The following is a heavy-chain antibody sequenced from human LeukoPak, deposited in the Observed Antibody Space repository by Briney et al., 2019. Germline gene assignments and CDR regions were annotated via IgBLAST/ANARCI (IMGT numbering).Heavy chain of an antibody. J-gene: IGHJ4*02. D-gene: IGHD6-6*01. CDR1: GFTFKSYA. Sequence: PGGSLRLSCSASGFTFKSYAMHWVRQAPGKGLEYVSSINTNGANTYYADSVKGRFTISRDNSRNTVYVQMNSLTPEDTALYYRAKRLDYSSSQMDSWGQGTLVTVSS. CDR2: INTNGANT. CDR3: AKRLDYSSSQMDS. V-gene: IGHV3-64*05.